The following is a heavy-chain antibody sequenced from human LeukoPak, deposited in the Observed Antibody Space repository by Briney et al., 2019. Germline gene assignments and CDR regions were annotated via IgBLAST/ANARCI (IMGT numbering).Heavy chain of an antibody. J-gene: IGHJ4*02. Sequence: GGSLRLSCAASGFTFSGYGMHWVRQAPGKGLEWVTVISYNGTSKYYAASVKGRFTISRDNSKNTLYLQMNSLRAEDTAVYYCAKDLTDSYFDYWGQGTLVTVSS. CDR2: ISYNGTSK. CDR1: GFTFSGYG. V-gene: IGHV3-30*18. CDR3: AKDLTDSYFDY.